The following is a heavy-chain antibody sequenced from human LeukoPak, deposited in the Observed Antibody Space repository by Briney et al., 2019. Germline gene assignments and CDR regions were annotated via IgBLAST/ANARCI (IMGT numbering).Heavy chain of an antibody. CDR2: ISYDGSNK. CDR1: GFTFSSYA. D-gene: IGHD4-17*01. J-gene: IGHJ4*02. CDR3: ARDQGDDDYGDYWFPGGIFYYFDY. Sequence: PGGSLRLSCAASGFTFSSYAMHWVRQAPGKGLEWVAVISYDGSNKYYADSVKGRFTISRDNSKNTLYLQMNSLRAEDTAVYYCARDQGDDDYGDYWFPGGIFYYFDYWGQGTLVTVSS. V-gene: IGHV3-30-3*01.